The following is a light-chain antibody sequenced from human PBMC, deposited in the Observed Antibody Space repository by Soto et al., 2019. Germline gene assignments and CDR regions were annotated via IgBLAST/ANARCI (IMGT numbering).Light chain of an antibody. CDR3: QQLDSFMLT. CDR2: AAS. Sequence: DIQRTQSPSSLSASVGDRVKITCRASQDISNYLAWYQQKPEKVPKLLIYAASTLQSGVPSRFSGIVSGTDFTLTISSLQPEDFATYDCQQLDSFMLTFCGVTKVDIK. J-gene: IGKJ4*01. CDR1: QDISNY. V-gene: IGKV1-27*01.